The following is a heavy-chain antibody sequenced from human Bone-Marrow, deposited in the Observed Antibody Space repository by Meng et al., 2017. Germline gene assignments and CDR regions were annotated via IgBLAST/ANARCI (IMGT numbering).Heavy chain of an antibody. Sequence: ASVKVSCKASGYTFTSYGISWGRQAPGQGLEWMGWISAYNGNTNYAQKLQGRVTMTTDTSTSTAYMELRSLRSDDTAVYYCARVSVAGPIRRNYYYYYGMDVWGQGTTVTVSS. CDR1: GYTFTSYG. CDR2: ISAYNGNT. V-gene: IGHV1-18*01. D-gene: IGHD6-13*01. J-gene: IGHJ6*02. CDR3: ARVSVAGPIRRNYYYYYGMDV.